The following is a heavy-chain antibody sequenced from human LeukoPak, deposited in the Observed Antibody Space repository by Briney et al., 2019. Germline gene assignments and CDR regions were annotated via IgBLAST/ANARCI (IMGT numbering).Heavy chain of an antibody. D-gene: IGHD1-26*01. CDR1: GFTFSSYG. J-gene: IGHJ4*02. V-gene: IGHV3-33*01. CDR3: ARERGGGYFDY. CDR2: IWYDGSNK. Sequence: PGRSLRLSCAASGFTFSSYGMHWVRQAPGKGLEWVAVIWYDGSNKYYADSVKGRFTISRDNSKNTLYLQMNSLRAEDTAVYYCARERGGGYFDYWGQGTLVTVSS.